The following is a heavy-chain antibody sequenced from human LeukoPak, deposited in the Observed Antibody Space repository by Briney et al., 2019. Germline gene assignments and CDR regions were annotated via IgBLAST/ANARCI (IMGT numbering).Heavy chain of an antibody. CDR2: ISSSSSTI. CDR1: GFTFSSYS. D-gene: IGHD2-15*01. Sequence: GGSLRPSCAASGFTFSSYSMNWVRQAPGKGLEWVSYISSSSSTIYYADSVKGRFTISRDNAKNSLYLQMNSLRAEDTAVYYCARDGYCSGGSCYHDAFDIWGQGTMVTVSS. V-gene: IGHV3-48*01. J-gene: IGHJ3*02. CDR3: ARDGYCSGGSCYHDAFDI.